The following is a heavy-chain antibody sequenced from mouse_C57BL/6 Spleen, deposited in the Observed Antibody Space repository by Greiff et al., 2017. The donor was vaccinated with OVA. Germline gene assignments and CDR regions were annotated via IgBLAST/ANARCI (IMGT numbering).Heavy chain of an antibody. J-gene: IGHJ3*01. D-gene: IGHD5-1*01. CDR3: ARGGFSTPGVAY. Sequence: QVQLKQSGAELVKPGASVKMSCKASGYTFTSYWITWVKQRPGQGLEWIGDIYPGSGSTNYNEKFKSKATLTVDTSSSTAYMQLSSLTSENSAVYYCARGGFSTPGVAYWGQGTLVTVSA. CDR2: IYPGSGST. CDR1: GYTFTSYW. V-gene: IGHV1-55*01.